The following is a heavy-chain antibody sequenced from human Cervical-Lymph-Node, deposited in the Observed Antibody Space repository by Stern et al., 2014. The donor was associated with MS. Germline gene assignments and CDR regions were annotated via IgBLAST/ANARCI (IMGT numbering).Heavy chain of an antibody. CDR1: GFSLSNARMG. J-gene: IGHJ5*02. CDR3: ARIGGSYLNWFDP. V-gene: IGHV2-26*01. D-gene: IGHD1-26*01. CDR2: IFSNGEK. Sequence: ESGPVLVKPTETLTLTCTVSGFSLSNARMGVSWIRQPPGKALEWLAHIFSNGEKSYSTSLKSRLTISKDTSKSQVVLTMTNMDPVDTATYYCARIGGSYLNWFDPWGQGTLVTVSS.